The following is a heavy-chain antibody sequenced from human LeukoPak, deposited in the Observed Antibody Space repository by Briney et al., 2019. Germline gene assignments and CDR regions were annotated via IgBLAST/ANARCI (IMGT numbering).Heavy chain of an antibody. J-gene: IGHJ3*02. D-gene: IGHD1-26*01. CDR3: AKGSLRVGANLVGAFDI. Sequence: PGGSLRLSCAASGFTFDDYAMHWVRQAPGKGLEWVSGITWNSGTIAYADSVKGRFTISRDNAKNSLYLQMSSLRVEDTALYYCAKGSLRVGANLVGAFDIWGQGTMVTVSS. CDR1: GFTFDDYA. V-gene: IGHV3-9*01. CDR2: ITWNSGTI.